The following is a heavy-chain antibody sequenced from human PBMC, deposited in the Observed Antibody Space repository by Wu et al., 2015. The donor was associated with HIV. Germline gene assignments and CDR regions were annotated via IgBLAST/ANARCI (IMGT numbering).Heavy chain of an antibody. J-gene: IGHJ3*02. Sequence: QVQLVQSGPEVRKPGASVKVSCKASGYSFTDSGINWVRQAPGQGLEWMGWINPNSGGTNYAQKFQGRVTMTRDTSISTAYMELSRLRSDDTAVYYCARASHYDILTGYYGCGAFDIWGQGTMVTVSS. CDR2: INPNSGGT. D-gene: IGHD3-9*01. CDR1: GYSFTDSG. CDR3: ARASHYDILTGYYGCGAFDI. V-gene: IGHV1-2*02.